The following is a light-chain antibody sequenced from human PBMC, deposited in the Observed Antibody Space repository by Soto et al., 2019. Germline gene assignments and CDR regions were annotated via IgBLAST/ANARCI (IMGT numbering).Light chain of an antibody. CDR1: QSVSSTN. CDR3: QQYGGSPQT. V-gene: IGKV3-20*01. Sequence: EIVLTQSPGTLSLSPGERATLSCRASQSVSSTNLAWYQQKPGQAPRLLIYGTSSRATGIPDRFSVSGSGTDFTLTISRLQPEDFAVYYCQQYGGSPQTFGQGTKVDIK. CDR2: GTS. J-gene: IGKJ1*01.